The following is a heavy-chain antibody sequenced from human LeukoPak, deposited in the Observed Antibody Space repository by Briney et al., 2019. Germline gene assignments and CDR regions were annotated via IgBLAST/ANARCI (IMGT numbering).Heavy chain of an antibody. Sequence: PGGSLRLSCAASGFTFSTYSMNWVRQAPGKGLEWVSTITSSSAYIYYADSVKGRFTISRDNAKNSLYLQMNSLRAEDTAVYYCARARTGYASAVFDYWGQGTLVTVSS. CDR2: ITSSSAYI. CDR3: ARARTGYASAVFDY. CDR1: GFTFSTYS. D-gene: IGHD2-15*01. J-gene: IGHJ4*02. V-gene: IGHV3-21*06.